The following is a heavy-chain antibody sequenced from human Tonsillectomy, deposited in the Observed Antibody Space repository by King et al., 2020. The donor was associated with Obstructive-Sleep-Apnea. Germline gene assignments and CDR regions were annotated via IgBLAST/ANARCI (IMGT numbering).Heavy chain of an antibody. V-gene: IGHV4-34*01. J-gene: IGHJ4*02. CDR2: INHRGST. Sequence: VQLQQWGAGLLKPSETLSLTCAVYGGSFSGYYWSWIRQPPGKGLEWIGEINHRGSTNYNPSLKSRVTISVDTSKNQFSLKLSSVTAADTAVYYCAGDYGGNSAYWGQGTLVTVSS. D-gene: IGHD4-23*01. CDR3: AGDYGGNSAY. CDR1: GGSFSGYY.